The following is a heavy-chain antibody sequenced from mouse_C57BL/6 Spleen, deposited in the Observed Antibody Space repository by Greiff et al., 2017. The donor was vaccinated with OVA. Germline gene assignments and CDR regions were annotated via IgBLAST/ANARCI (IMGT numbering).Heavy chain of an antibody. D-gene: IGHD1-1*01. CDR2: INPYNGDT. J-gene: IGHJ1*03. CDR3: ARSNYYGSSYWYFDV. V-gene: IGHV1-20*01. Sequence: VQLKESGPELVKPGDSVKISCKASGYSFTGYFMNWVMQSHGKSLEWIGRINPYNGDTFYNQKFKGKATLTVDKSSSTAHMELRSLTSEDSAVYYCARSNYYGSSYWYFDVWGTGTTVTVSS. CDR1: GYSFTGYF.